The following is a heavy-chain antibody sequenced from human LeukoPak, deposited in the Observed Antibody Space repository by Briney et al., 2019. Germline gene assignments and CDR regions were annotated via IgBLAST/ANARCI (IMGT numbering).Heavy chain of an antibody. V-gene: IGHV4-59*08. J-gene: IGHJ4*02. D-gene: IGHD3-22*01. CDR2: IYYSGST. CDR3: ARNYYDSSGLLYDY. CDR1: GGSISSYY. Sequence: SETLSLTCTVSGGSISSYYWSWIRQPPGKGLEWIGYIYYSGSTNYNPSLKSRVTISVDTSKNQFFLKLSSVTAADTAVYYCARNYYDSSGLLYDYWGQGTLVTVSS.